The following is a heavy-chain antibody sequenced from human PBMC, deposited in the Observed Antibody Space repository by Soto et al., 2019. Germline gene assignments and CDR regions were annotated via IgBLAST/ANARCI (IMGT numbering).Heavy chain of an antibody. D-gene: IGHD2-2*01. J-gene: IGHJ4*02. V-gene: IGHV4-59*01. Sequence: PSETLARTFTVSGGSISSYYWSWIRQPPGKGLEWIGYIYYSGSTNYNPSLKSRVTISVDTSKNQFSLKLSSVTAADTAVYYCARGGYCSSTSCYRNFDYWGQGTLVTVSS. CDR2: IYYSGST. CDR1: GGSISSYY. CDR3: ARGGYCSSTSCYRNFDY.